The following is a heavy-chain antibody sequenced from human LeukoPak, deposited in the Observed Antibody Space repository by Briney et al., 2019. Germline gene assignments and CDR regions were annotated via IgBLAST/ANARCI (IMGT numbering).Heavy chain of an antibody. V-gene: IGHV3-13*01. CDR1: GFTLSSYD. CDR3: ARGQLWSPLYYYGMDV. D-gene: IGHD5-18*01. Sequence: PGGSLRLSCAASGFTLSSYDMHWVRQATGKGLEWVSAIGTAGDTYYPGSVKGRFTISRENAKNSLYLQMNSLRAGDTAVCYCARGQLWSPLYYYGMDVWGQGTTVTVSS. J-gene: IGHJ6*02. CDR2: IGTAGDT.